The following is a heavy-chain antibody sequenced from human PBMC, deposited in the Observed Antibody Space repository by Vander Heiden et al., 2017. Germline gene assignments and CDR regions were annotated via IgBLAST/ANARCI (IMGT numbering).Heavy chain of an antibody. CDR1: GFPFSSYW. CDR2: IKPDGGEK. Sequence: EVQLVVSGGGLVQPGGSLRLHCVASGFPFSSYWLVWVRQAPGKGLEWVANIKPDGGEKYYVDSVMGRFTISRDNAKNSLSLEMNSLRAEDTALYYCVRDAHRGGDFDYWGQGTLVTVSS. V-gene: IGHV3-7*03. J-gene: IGHJ4*02. CDR3: VRDAHRGGDFDY. D-gene: IGHD3-16*01.